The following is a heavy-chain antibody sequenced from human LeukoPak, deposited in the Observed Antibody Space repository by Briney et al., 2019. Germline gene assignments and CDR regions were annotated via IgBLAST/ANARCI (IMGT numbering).Heavy chain of an antibody. J-gene: IGHJ6*03. V-gene: IGHV3-7*01. Sequence: GGSLRLSCAASGFTFSTYSMSWVRQAPGKGLEWVANIKQDGSEKYYVDSVKGRFTISRDNAKKSLYLQMNSLRAEDTAVYYCARENYDFWSGYGNYYYYYMDIWGKGTTVTVSS. CDR1: GFTFSTYS. D-gene: IGHD3-3*01. CDR2: IKQDGSEK. CDR3: ARENYDFWSGYGNYYYYYMDI.